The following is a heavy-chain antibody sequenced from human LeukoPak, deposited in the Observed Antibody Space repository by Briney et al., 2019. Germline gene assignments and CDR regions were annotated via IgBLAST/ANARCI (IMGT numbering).Heavy chain of an antibody. CDR3: AKAMVFGYSNYNHPMGY. Sequence: GGSLRLSCAASGFTFSSYAMSWVRQAPGKGLEWVSAISGSGGSTYYAVSVKGRFTISRDNSKSTLYLQMNSLRAEDTAVYYCAKAMVFGYSNYNHPMGYWGQGTLVTDSS. CDR2: ISGSGGST. D-gene: IGHD4-11*01. V-gene: IGHV3-23*01. CDR1: GFTFSSYA. J-gene: IGHJ4*02.